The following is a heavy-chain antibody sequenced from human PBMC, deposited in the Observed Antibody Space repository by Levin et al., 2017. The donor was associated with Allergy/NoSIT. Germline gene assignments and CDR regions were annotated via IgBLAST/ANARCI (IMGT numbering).Heavy chain of an antibody. V-gene: IGHV3-66*01. J-gene: IGHJ3*02. Sequence: GGSLRLSCAASGFTVSSNYMSWVRQAPGKGLEWVSVIYSGGSTYYADSVKGRFTISRDNSKNTLYLQMNSLRAEDTAVYYCARVGQLERRGAFDIWGQGTMVTVSS. CDR1: GFTVSSNY. CDR3: ARVGQLERRGAFDI. CDR2: IYSGGST. D-gene: IGHD1-1*01.